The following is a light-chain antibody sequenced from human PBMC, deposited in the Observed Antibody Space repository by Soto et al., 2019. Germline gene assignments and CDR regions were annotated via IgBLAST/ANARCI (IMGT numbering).Light chain of an antibody. CDR1: QTIGAY. CDR2: GGA. J-gene: IGKJ4*01. V-gene: IGKV1-39*01. CDR3: QQNFNFPLT. Sequence: DIQLTQSPSSLSASLGDRVTITCRASQTIGAYLNWYQQKPDQAPRLLIHGGATLQRGVPSRFIGSGSRTEFTLTITDLQPEDFASYYCQQNFNFPLTFGGGTRVEIK.